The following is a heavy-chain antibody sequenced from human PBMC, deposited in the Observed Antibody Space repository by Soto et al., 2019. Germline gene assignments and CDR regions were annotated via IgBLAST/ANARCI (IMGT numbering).Heavy chain of an antibody. Sequence: TGGSLRLSCSVSGYTFSSYNMNWVRQTPAKGLEWLAYISNSGNNIYYADSVKGRFTISRDNAKNSLYLQMNSLRDEDTALYFCVRWDYYDSSGCYGLDFWGQGTLVTVSS. V-gene: IGHV3-48*02. CDR2: ISNSGNNI. D-gene: IGHD3-22*01. CDR3: VRWDYYDSSGCYGLDF. J-gene: IGHJ4*02. CDR1: GYTFSSYN.